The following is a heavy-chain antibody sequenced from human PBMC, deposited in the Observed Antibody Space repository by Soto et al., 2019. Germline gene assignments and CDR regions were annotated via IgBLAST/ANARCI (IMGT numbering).Heavy chain of an antibody. J-gene: IGHJ6*01. CDR2: IIPIFGTA. CDR3: ARAGAAAGKQGKPPNYYGMAG. Sequence: PVTISSTASGPTVRISGIIGLRQAPKDGLEWMGGIIPIFGTANYAQKFQGRVSITADKSTSTAYMELSSLRSEDTAVYYCARAGAAAGKQGKPPNYYGMAGWGQGNTVTVSA. D-gene: IGHD6-13*01. V-gene: IGHV1-69*06. CDR1: GPTVRISG.